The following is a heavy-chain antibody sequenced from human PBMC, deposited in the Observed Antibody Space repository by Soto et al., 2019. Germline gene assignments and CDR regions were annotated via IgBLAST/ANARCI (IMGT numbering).Heavy chain of an antibody. D-gene: IGHD3-22*01. Sequence: GGSLRLSCAASGFTLSNYAMTWVRQPPGKGLEWVSVISGSGGSSYYADSVKGRFTVSRDNSRNTLYLQMNSLRAEDTAVYYCAKGQKPDYNIPDGTDVWGQGTMVTVSS. CDR3: AKGQKPDYNIPDGTDV. CDR1: GFTLSNYA. V-gene: IGHV3-23*01. CDR2: ISGSGGSS. J-gene: IGHJ3*01.